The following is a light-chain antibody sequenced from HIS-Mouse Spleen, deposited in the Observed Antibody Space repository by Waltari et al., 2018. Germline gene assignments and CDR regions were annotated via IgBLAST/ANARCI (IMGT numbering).Light chain of an antibody. Sequence: QSALTQPRSVSGSPGQSVTISCTGTSIDLGGYHYVACYQQHPGKAPKLMIYDVSKRPSGVPDRFSGSKSGNTASLTISGLQAEDEADYYCCSYAGSYTGVFGTGTKVTVL. CDR3: CSYAGSYTGV. CDR1: SIDLGGYHY. J-gene: IGLJ1*01. V-gene: IGLV2-11*01. CDR2: DVS.